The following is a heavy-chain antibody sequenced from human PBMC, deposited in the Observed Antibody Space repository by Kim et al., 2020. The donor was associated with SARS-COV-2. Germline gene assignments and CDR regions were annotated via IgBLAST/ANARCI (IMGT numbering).Heavy chain of an antibody. CDR1: GGSISSYY. J-gene: IGHJ4*02. D-gene: IGHD3-16*01. V-gene: IGHV4-59*13. Sequence: SETLSLTCTVSGGSISSYYWSWIRQPPGKGLEWIGYIYYSGSTNYNPSLKSRVTISVDTSKNQFSLKLSSVTAADTAVYYCARDRGELGVVYWGQGTLVTVSS. CDR2: IYYSGST. CDR3: ARDRGELGVVY.